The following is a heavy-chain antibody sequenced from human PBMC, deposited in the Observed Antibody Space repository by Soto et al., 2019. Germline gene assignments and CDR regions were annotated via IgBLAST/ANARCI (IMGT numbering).Heavy chain of an antibody. CDR1: GGSISGSY. CDR3: ARSVAVPGAHIDY. D-gene: IGHD6-19*01. CDR2: VYYTGST. J-gene: IGHJ4*02. Sequence: SETLSLTCSVSGGSISGSYWSWIRQSPGKGLEWLGYVYYTGSTDYSPSLRSRVSISVDTSKNEFSLRLSSVTAADTAVYFCARSVAVPGAHIDYWGQGTQVTVSS. V-gene: IGHV4-59*01.